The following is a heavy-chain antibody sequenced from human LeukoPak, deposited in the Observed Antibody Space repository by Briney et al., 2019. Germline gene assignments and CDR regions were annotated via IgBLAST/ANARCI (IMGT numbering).Heavy chain of an antibody. J-gene: IGHJ4*02. CDR1: GFTFNNYA. V-gene: IGHV3-23*01. CDR3: AKRNSPYYFDY. Sequence: GGSLRLSCAASGFTFNNYAMTWVHQAPGKGLEWVSVISASGDTTVYADSVKGRFTISRDNSRNTMFLQMNSLRAEDTAVYYCAKRNSPYYFDYWGQGTLVTVSS. CDR2: ISASGDTT. D-gene: IGHD4-23*01.